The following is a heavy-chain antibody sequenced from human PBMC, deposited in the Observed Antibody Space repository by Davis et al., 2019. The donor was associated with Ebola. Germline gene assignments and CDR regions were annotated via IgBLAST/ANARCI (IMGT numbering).Heavy chain of an antibody. CDR3: ARSYDILTGWGFDY. CDR1: GGSINSDY. D-gene: IGHD3-9*01. Sequence: PSETLSLTCTVSGGSINSDYWTWVRQSPGRGLEWVAYGYYSGYTAYNPSLKSRVTMSMDTSKNLLSLRLRSVTATDTAVYYCARSYDILTGWGFDYWGQGTLVTVSS. J-gene: IGHJ4*02. CDR2: GYYSGYT. V-gene: IGHV4-59*01.